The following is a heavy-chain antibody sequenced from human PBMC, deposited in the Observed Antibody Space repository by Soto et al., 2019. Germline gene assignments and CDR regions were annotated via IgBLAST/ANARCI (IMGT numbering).Heavy chain of an antibody. V-gene: IGHV4-31*03. Sequence: SETLSLTCTVSGGSISSGGYYWSWIRQLPGKGLECIGYIYYSGSTYYNPSLKSRVTISVDTSKNQFSLRLSSVTAADTAVYYCARGIVGATGTPYYFDYWGQGTQVTVSS. J-gene: IGHJ4*02. CDR1: GGSISSGGYY. CDR2: IYYSGST. CDR3: ARGIVGATGTPYYFDY. D-gene: IGHD1-26*01.